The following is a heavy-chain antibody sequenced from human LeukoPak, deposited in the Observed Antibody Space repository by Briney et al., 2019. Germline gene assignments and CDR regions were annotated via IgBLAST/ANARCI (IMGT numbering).Heavy chain of an antibody. CDR3: ARDYIAYDPLDY. D-gene: IGHD3-3*01. Sequence: GGSLRLSCAAPGFTFSSYNMNWVRQAPGKGLEWVSSISSSSSYIYYADSVKGRFTISRDNAKNSLYLQMNSLRAEDTAVYWCARDYIAYDPLDYWGQGTLVTVSS. J-gene: IGHJ4*02. V-gene: IGHV3-21*01. CDR2: ISSSSSYI. CDR1: GFTFSSYN.